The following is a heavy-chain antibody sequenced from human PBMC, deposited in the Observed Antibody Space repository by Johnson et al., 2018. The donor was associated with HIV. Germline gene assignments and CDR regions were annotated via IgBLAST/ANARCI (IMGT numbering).Heavy chain of an antibody. Sequence: VQLVESGGGLVQPGGSLKLSCAASGFNFSGSAMHWVRQTSGNGLEWVGHIGTKKDDYATDYLASLKDRFIVSRDDSKNTAYLQINSLRTEDTAVYYCARENYRRRDAFDVWGQGTVVIVSS. CDR3: ARENYRRRDAFDV. CDR1: GFNFSGSA. CDR2: IGTKKDDYAT. D-gene: IGHD1-7*01. V-gene: IGHV3-73*01. J-gene: IGHJ3*01.